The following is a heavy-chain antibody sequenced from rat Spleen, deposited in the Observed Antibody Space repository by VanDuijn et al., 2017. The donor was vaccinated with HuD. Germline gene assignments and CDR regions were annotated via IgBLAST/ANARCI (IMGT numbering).Heavy chain of an antibody. J-gene: IGHJ3*01. CDR2: ITAGGRNT. CDR1: GFTFSDYY. D-gene: IGHD3-2*01. CDR3: TRHAREPYKWFAY. Sequence: EVQLVESDGGLVQPGRSLKLSCAASGFTFSDYYIAWVRQAPTKGLEWVASITAGGRNTHYRDSVKGRFTISRDNAKDTQYLQMDSLKSEDTATYYCTRHAREPYKWFAYWGQGTLVTVSS. V-gene: IGHV5S13*01.